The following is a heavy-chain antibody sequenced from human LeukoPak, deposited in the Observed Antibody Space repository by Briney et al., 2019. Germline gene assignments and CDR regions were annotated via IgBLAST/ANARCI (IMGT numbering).Heavy chain of an antibody. J-gene: IGHJ6*03. CDR2: IYSSGST. CDR1: GGSISSYY. CDR3: ARVGPAATYYFGSGNFYYYYMDV. V-gene: IGHV4-4*07. D-gene: IGHD3-10*01. Sequence: SETLSLTCTVSGGSISSYYWSWIRQPAGKGLEWIGRIYSSGSTNYNPSLKSRVTMSVDTSKNQFSLKLSSVTAADTAVYYCARVGPAATYYFGSGNFYYYYMDVWGKGTTVTISS.